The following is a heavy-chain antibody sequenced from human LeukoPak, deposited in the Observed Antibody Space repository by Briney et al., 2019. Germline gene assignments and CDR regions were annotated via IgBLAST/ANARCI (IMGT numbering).Heavy chain of an antibody. J-gene: IGHJ4*02. CDR2: IYYSGST. D-gene: IGHD3-22*01. CDR3: ARAGYYYDSSGYPDY. Sequence: PSETLSLTCTVSGGSLSSSSYYWGWIRQPPGTGLEWLGSIYYSGSTYYNPSLKSRVTISVNTSKNQFSLKLSSVTAADTAVYYCARAGYYYDSSGYPDYWGQGTLVTVSS. V-gene: IGHV4-39*07. CDR1: GGSLSSSSYY.